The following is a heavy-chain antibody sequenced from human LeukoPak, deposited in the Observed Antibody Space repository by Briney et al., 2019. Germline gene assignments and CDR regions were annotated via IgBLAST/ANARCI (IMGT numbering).Heavy chain of an antibody. CDR2: ISGSGGST. CDR1: GFTFSSYA. J-gene: IGHJ4*02. CDR3: ARAPGVPNYFDY. Sequence: GGSLRLSCAASGFTFSSYAMSWVRQAPGKGLEWVSAISGSGGSTYYADSVKGRFTISRDNSKNTLYLQMNSLRAEDTAVYYCARAPGVPNYFDYWGQGTLVTVSS. V-gene: IGHV3-23*01. D-gene: IGHD3-10*01.